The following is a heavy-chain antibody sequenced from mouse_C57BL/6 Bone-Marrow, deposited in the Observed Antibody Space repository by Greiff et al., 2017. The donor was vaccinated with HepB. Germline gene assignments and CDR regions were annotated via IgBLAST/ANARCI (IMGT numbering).Heavy chain of an antibody. J-gene: IGHJ3*01. CDR1: GFTFSDFY. D-gene: IGHD2-3*01. V-gene: IGHV7-1*01. CDR2: SRNKANDYTT. Sequence: EVNVVEFGGGLVQSGRSLRLSCATSGFTFSDFYMEWVRQAPGKGLEWIAASRNKANDYTTEYSASVKGRFIVSRDTSQSILYLQMNALRAEDTAIYYCARDVGDGYYKKVWFAYWGQGTLVTVSA. CDR3: ARDVGDGYYKKVWFAY.